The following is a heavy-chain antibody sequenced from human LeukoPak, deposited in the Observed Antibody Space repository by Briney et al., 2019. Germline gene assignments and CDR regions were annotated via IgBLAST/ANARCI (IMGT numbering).Heavy chain of an antibody. CDR3: ARDPYSSTWSYGMDV. Sequence: GGSLRLSCAASGFTFSSYWMSWVRQAPGRGLEWMANIKQDGSEEVYVGSVKGRFTISRDNAKNSLFLQMNTLRAEDTAVYYCARDPYSSTWSYGMDVWGQGTTVTVSS. D-gene: IGHD6-6*01. CDR2: IKQDGSEE. J-gene: IGHJ6*02. V-gene: IGHV3-7*05. CDR1: GFTFSSYW.